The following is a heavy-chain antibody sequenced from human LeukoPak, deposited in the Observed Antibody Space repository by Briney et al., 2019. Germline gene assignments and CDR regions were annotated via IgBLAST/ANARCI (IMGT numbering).Heavy chain of an antibody. Sequence: PGGSLRLSCAASGFTFSSYEMNRVRQAPGKGLEWVSYISSSGSNIYYADSVKGRFTISRDNAKSALYLQMNRRRAEDTAVYYCARDSGGSYYNFDYWGRGTLVTVSS. V-gene: IGHV3-48*03. CDR2: ISSSGSNI. J-gene: IGHJ4*02. D-gene: IGHD1-26*01. CDR1: GFTFSSYE. CDR3: ARDSGGSYYNFDY.